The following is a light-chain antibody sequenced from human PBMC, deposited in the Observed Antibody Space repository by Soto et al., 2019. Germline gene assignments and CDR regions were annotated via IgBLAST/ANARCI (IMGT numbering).Light chain of an antibody. V-gene: IGKV1-39*01. CDR3: QQYGSSPPIT. CDR2: SSS. CDR1: HSITSY. J-gene: IGKJ5*01. Sequence: DIQMTQSPSSLSASVGDRVTMTCRASHSITSYLNWYQQKPGKAPKLLIYSSSSLQSGVPSRFSGSGSGTDFTLTISSLEPEDFAVYYCQQYGSSPPITFGQGTRLEIK.